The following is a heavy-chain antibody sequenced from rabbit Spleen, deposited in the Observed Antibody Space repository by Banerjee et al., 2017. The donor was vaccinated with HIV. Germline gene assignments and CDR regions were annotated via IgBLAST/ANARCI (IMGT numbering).Heavy chain of an antibody. CDR3: ARDTGSSFSSYGMDL. D-gene: IGHD8-1*01. Sequence: QSLEEFGGDLVKPGASLTLTCTASGFSFSSGYDMCWVRQAPGKGLEWIACITGSSSGFAYSATWAKGRFTCSKTSSTTVTLQMTSLTVADTATYFCARDTGSSFSSYGMDLWGPGTLVTVS. CDR2: ITGSSSGFA. V-gene: IGHV1S40*01. J-gene: IGHJ6*01. CDR1: GFSFSSGYD.